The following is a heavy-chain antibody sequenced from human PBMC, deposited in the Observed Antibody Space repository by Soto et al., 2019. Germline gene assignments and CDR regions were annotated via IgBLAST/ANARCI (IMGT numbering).Heavy chain of an antibody. J-gene: IGHJ6*02. D-gene: IGHD6-6*01. CDR2: IYYSGST. Sequence: PSETLSLTCTVSGGSISSGGYYWSWIRQHPGKGLEWIGYIYYSGSTYYNPSLKSRVTISVDTSKNQFSLKLSSVTAADTAVYYCARDIAARRQITNYYYGMDVWGQGTTVTVS. CDR1: GGSISSGGYY. CDR3: ARDIAARRQITNYYYGMDV. V-gene: IGHV4-31*03.